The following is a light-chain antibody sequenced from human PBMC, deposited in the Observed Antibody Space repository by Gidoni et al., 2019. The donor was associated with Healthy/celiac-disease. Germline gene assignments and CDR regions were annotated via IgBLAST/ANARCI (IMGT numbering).Light chain of an antibody. Sequence: IHMTQSPSSLSASVGDRVTITCRASQTISSYLNWYQQKPGKAPKLLLYAASRLQSGVPSRFSGSGSGTDFTLTISRLQPEDFATYYCQQSYSTPLTFGGGTKVEIK. V-gene: IGKV1-39*01. J-gene: IGKJ4*01. CDR3: QQSYSTPLT. CDR2: AAS. CDR1: QTISSY.